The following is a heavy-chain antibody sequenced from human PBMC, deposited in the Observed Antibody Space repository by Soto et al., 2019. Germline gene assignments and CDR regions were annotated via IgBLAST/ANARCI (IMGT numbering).Heavy chain of an antibody. CDR2: ISYDGSNK. D-gene: IGHD4-4*01. CDR1: GFTFSSYG. V-gene: IGHV3-30*03. Sequence: QVQLVESGGGVVQPGRSLRLSCAASGFTFSSYGMHWVRQAPGKGLEWVAVISYDGSNKYYADSVKGRFTISRDNSKNTLYLQMNSLRAEDTAVYYCATDRASNDLFDYWGQGTLVTVSS. CDR3: ATDRASNDLFDY. J-gene: IGHJ4*02.